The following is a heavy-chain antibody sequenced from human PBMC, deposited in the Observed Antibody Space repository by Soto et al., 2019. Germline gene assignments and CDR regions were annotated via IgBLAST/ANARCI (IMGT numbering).Heavy chain of an antibody. V-gene: IGHV3-23*01. CDR1: GFTFTFNA. D-gene: IGHD6-6*01. CDR3: AKHGGVAARPTYYYGMDV. Sequence: TGGSLRLSCAASGFTFTFNAMSWVRQVPGMGLEWVASISGSGDTTYNADTVKGRFTISRDTSKNTLYLQMNSLKADDTATYYCAKHGGVAARPTYYYGMDVWGQGTTVTVSS. J-gene: IGHJ6*02. CDR2: ISGSGDTT.